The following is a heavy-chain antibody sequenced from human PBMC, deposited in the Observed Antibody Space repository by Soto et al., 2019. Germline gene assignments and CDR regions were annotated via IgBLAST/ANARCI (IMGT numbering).Heavy chain of an antibody. CDR1: GFTFSSYG. CDR2: IWYDGSNK. J-gene: IGHJ4*02. V-gene: IGHV3-33*01. Sequence: VQLVESGGGVVQPGRSLRLSCAASGFTFSSYGMHWVRQAPGKGLEWVAVIWYDGSNKYYADSVKGRFTISRDNSKNTLYLQMNSLRAEDTAGYYCATDRFGELYDYWGQGTLVTVSS. CDR3: ATDRFGELYDY. D-gene: IGHD3-16*01.